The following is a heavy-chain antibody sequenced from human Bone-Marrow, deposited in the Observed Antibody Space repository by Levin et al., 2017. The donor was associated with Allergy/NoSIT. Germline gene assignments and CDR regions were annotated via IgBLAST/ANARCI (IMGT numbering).Heavy chain of an antibody. Sequence: PSETLSLTCTVSGDSITSGGYYWSWIRQYPGKGLEWIGYIYYNGFTSYNPSLKSRLTISVDTADNQFSLELRSVTAADTAVYYCARANSDYYYYYMDVWGKGTTVTVS. D-gene: IGHD4-23*01. CDR2: IYYNGFT. CDR3: ARANSDYYYYYMDV. J-gene: IGHJ6*03. V-gene: IGHV4-31*03. CDR1: GDSITSGGYY.